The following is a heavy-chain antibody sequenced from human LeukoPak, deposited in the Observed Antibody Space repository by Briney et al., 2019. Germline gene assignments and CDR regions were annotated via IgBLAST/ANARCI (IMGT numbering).Heavy chain of an antibody. CDR1: GYTFTNYW. J-gene: IGHJ5*02. Sequence: GESLKISCKGSGYTFTNYWIGWVRQVSGKGLEWMGIIYPGDSDTRYSPSFQGQVTISADKSISTAYLQWSSLKASDSAIYYCARGLRDCSSSSCYGVNWFDPWGQGTLVTVSS. V-gene: IGHV5-51*01. CDR2: IYPGDSDT. CDR3: ARGLRDCSSSSCYGVNWFDP. D-gene: IGHD2-2*01.